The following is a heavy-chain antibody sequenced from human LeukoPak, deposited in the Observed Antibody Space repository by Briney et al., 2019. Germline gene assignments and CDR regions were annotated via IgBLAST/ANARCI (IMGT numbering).Heavy chain of an antibody. CDR1: GFTVSSNY. J-gene: IGHJ6*02. D-gene: IGHD2-15*01. Sequence: PGGSLRLSCAASGFTVSSNYMSWVRQAPGKGLEWVSVIYSGGSTYYADSVKGRFTISRDNSKNTLYLQMNSLRAEDTAVYYCARVSDSAGYGMDVWGQGTTVTVSS. CDR3: ARVSDSAGYGMDV. CDR2: IYSGGST. V-gene: IGHV3-66*01.